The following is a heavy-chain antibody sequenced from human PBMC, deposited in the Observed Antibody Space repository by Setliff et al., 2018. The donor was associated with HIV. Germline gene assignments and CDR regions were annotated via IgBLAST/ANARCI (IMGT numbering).Heavy chain of an antibody. CDR1: GYSSINYA. V-gene: IGHV7-4-1*02. Sequence: ASVKVSCKASGYSSINYAMNWVRQAPGQGLEWMGWVNTHTGSPTYAQAFTGRFVFSVDTSVTTAYLEISSLKAEDTAVYYCARALYGDYGGDLNWLDPWGQGTLVTVSS. CDR3: ARALYGDYGGDLNWLDP. D-gene: IGHD4-17*01. CDR2: VNTHTGSP. J-gene: IGHJ5*02.